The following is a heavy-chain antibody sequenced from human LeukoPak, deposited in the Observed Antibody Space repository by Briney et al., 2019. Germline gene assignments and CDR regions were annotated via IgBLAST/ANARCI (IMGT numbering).Heavy chain of an antibody. D-gene: IGHD3-3*01. V-gene: IGHV3-23*01. CDR3: AKGRGTTIFGVAQSDY. Sequence: PGGSLTLSCEASGFTFSSYAMSWVRQAPGKGLEWVSALHGGGDYTYYAAPVKGRFTISRDNSKNTLFLQMSSLRVEDTAVYCCAKGRGTTIFGVAQSDYWGQGTLVTVSS. J-gene: IGHJ4*02. CDR2: LHGGGDYT. CDR1: GFTFSSYA.